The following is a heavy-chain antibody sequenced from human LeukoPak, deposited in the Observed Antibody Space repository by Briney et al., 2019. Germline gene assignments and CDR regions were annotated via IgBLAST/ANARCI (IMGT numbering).Heavy chain of an antibody. CDR3: ARSLGYCSSTSCSNFDY. V-gene: IGHV1-18*01. J-gene: IGHJ4*02. Sequence: GASVKVSCKTSGYIFTSYGISWVRQAPGQGLEWMGGISAYNGNTNYAQKLQGRVTMTTDTSTSTAYMELRSLRSDDTAVYYCARSLGYCSSTSCSNFDYWGQGTLVTVSS. CDR2: ISAYNGNT. D-gene: IGHD2-2*01. CDR1: GYIFTSYG.